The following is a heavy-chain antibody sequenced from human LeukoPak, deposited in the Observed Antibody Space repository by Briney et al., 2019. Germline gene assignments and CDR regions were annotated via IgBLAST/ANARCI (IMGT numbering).Heavy chain of an antibody. D-gene: IGHD3-10*01. CDR3: ARDVLLWFGETRNYGMDV. CDR1: GFTFDDYG. CDR2: INGNGGST. J-gene: IGHJ6*02. Sequence: GGSMRLSCAASGFTFDDYGMSWVRQAPGKGLEWVSGINGNGGSTGYADSVKGRFTISRDNAKNSLYLQMNSLRAEDTALYYCARDVLLWFGETRNYGMDVWGQGTTVT. V-gene: IGHV3-20*04.